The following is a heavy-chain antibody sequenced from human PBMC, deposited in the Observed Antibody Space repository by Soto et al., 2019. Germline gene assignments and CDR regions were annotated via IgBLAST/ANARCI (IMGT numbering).Heavy chain of an antibody. CDR1: GGSFSGYC. CDR3: ARDDGPLLRRVLYY. Sequence: SETLSLTCAVYGGSFSGYCWSWIRQPPGKGLEWIGEINHSGSTNYNPSLKSRVTISVDTSKNQFSLKLSSVTAADTAVYYCARDDGPLLRRVLYYWGQGTLVTVSS. V-gene: IGHV4-34*01. J-gene: IGHJ4*02. D-gene: IGHD1-26*01. CDR2: INHSGST.